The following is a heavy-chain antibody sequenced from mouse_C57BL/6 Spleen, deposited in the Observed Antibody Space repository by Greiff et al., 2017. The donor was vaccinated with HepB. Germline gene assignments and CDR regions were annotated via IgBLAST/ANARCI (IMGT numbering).Heavy chain of an antibody. Sequence: EVQLQQSGPELVKPGASVKISCKASGYSFTGYYMNWVKQSPEKSLEWIGEINPSTGGTTYNQKFKAKATLTVDKSSSTAYMQLKSLTSEDSAVYYCARITTVVARYFDVWGTGTTVTVSS. CDR3: ARITTVVARYFDV. J-gene: IGHJ1*03. V-gene: IGHV1-42*01. CDR1: GYSFTGYY. CDR2: INPSTGGT. D-gene: IGHD1-1*01.